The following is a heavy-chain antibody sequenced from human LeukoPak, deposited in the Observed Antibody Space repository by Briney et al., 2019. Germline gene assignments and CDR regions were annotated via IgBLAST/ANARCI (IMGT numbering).Heavy chain of an antibody. D-gene: IGHD4-17*01. Sequence: GASVKVSCKASGYTFTSYGISWVRQAPGQGLEWMGWINPNSGGTNYAQKFQGWVTMTRDTSISTAYMELSRLRSDDTAVYYCARAERTVTDVDLDYWGQGTLVTVSS. CDR3: ARAERTVTDVDLDY. CDR1: GYTFTSYG. CDR2: INPNSGGT. V-gene: IGHV1-2*04. J-gene: IGHJ4*02.